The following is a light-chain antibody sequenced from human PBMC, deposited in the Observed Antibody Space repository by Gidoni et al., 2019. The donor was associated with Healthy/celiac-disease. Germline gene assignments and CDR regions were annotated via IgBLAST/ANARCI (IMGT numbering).Light chain of an antibody. J-gene: IGKJ5*01. CDR3: QQRSNWPIT. CDR1: QSVSSY. V-gene: IGKV3-11*01. CDR2: DAS. Sequence: EIALTLSPATLPLSPGERATLSCRASQSVSSYLGWYQKKPGQAPRLLIYDASNRATGIPARFSGSGSGTDFTLTSSSLEAEDFAVYYCQQRSNWPITFGQGTRLEIK.